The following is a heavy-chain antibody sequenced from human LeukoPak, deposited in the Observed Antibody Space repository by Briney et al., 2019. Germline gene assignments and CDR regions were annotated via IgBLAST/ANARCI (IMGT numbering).Heavy chain of an antibody. CDR2: IDRNGDST. CDR1: GFTFDDYG. V-gene: IGHV3-20*04. CDR3: VRDRGWNSFDD. J-gene: IGHJ4*02. D-gene: IGHD1-1*01. Sequence: GGSLRLSCAASGFTFDDYGMSWVRQAPGKGLEWVSGIDRNGDSTGYADSVEGRFTISRDNAKNSLYLQMNSLRAEDTAVYYCVRDRGWNSFDDWGQGTLVTVSS.